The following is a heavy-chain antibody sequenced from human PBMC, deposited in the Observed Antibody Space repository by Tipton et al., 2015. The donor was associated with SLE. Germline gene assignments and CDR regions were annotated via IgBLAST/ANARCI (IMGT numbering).Heavy chain of an antibody. CDR3: ARGGPISGDFVDT. CDR2: NNPNTGST. V-gene: IGHV1-2*06. Sequence: QVQLVQSGAEVKKPGASVKVSCKASGYPFNNNYIHWVRQAPGQGLEWLGRNNPNTGSTNYPQKFQGRVTMTSDTSISTAYMELTGLRSDDTAIYYCARGGPISGDFVDTWGQGTLVTVSS. D-gene: IGHD4-17*01. J-gene: IGHJ5*02. CDR1: GYPFNNNY.